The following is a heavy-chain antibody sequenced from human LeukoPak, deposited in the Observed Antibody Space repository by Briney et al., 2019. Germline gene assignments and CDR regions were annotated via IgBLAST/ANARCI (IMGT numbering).Heavy chain of an antibody. CDR1: GGSISSGGYS. V-gene: IGHV4-30-2*01. CDR3: ARHYYDSRWFDP. Sequence: SQTLSLTCAVSGGSISSGGYSWSWIRQPPGKGLAWIGYIYHSGSTYYNPSLKSRVTISVDRSKNQFSLKLSSVTAADTAVYYCARHYYDSRWFDPWGQGTLVTVSS. CDR2: IYHSGST. J-gene: IGHJ5*02. D-gene: IGHD3-22*01.